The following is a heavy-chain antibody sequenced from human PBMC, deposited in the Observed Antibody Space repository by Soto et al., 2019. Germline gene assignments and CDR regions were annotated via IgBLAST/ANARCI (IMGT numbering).Heavy chain of an antibody. V-gene: IGHV4-4*02. CDR3: ATDGLKVGSGFDY. CDR2: IYHSGST. CDR1: GGSISSSNW. J-gene: IGHJ4*02. D-gene: IGHD6-19*01. Sequence: QVQLQESGPGLVKPSGTLSLTCAVSGGSISSSNWWSWVRQPPGKGLEWIGGIYHSGSTNYNPSLKRRVTIAVDTSTTPFSLTLTSVTAADTAVYYCATDGLKVGSGFDYWGQGTLVTVSS.